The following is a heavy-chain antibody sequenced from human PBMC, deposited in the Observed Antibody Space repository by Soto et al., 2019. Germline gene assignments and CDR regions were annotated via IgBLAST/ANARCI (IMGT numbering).Heavy chain of an antibody. CDR1: GASLSSGGYY. CDR3: ARGLGYDSNGRFLAAFDV. V-gene: IGHV4-31*03. CDR2: IFHTGTT. D-gene: IGHD3-22*01. Sequence: QVQLQESGPGLAKPSQTLSLTCTVSGASLSSGGYYWTWIRQVPGKALEWIGYIFHTGTTFYNPFLKRRVVMSIEKSDNQFSLNLRSVTAADTAVYYCARGLGYDSNGRFLAAFDVWGQVTMVTVSS. J-gene: IGHJ3*01.